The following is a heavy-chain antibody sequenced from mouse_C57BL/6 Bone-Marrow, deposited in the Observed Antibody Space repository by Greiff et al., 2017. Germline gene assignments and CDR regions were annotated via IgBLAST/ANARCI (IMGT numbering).Heavy chain of an antibody. CDR1: GYTFTSYW. J-gene: IGHJ3*01. CDR2: IHTNSGST. CDR3: ARERAWCAY. Sequence: QVQLKQPGAELVKPGASVKLSCKASGYTFTSYWMHWVKQRPGQGLEWIGMIHTNSGSTNYNEKFKSKATLTVDKSSSTAYMQLSSLTSEDSAVYYCARERAWCAYWGQGTLVTVSA. V-gene: IGHV1-64*01.